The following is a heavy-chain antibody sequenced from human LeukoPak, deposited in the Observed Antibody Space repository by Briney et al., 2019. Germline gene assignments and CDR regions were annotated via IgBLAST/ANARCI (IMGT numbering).Heavy chain of an antibody. CDR2: VKSKAVGETT. Sequence: GGSLRLSCAASGFTFSDAWMNWVRQAPGKGLEWVARVKSKAVGETTSYAAPVRGRFSISRDDSRDMLYLQVNSLETEDTAVYYCATCNGDCYFNFWGQGTLVTVSS. J-gene: IGHJ4*02. CDR3: ATCNGDCYFNF. D-gene: IGHD2-21*02. CDR1: GFTFSDAW. V-gene: IGHV3-15*01.